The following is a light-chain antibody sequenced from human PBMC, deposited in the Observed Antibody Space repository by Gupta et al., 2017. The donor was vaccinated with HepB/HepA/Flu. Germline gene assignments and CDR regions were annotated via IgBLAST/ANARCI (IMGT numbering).Light chain of an antibody. J-gene: IGLJ2*01. CDR3: QVWDSSSDHVV. CDR2: DDS. Sequence: SYVLTQPPSVSLAPGRTATIACGGKDIGSKSVHWYQQKPGQAPVLVVYDDSDRPSGIPERFSGSNSGNTATLTISRLEAGDEADYYCQVWDSSSDHVVFGGGTKLT. V-gene: IGLV3-21*03. CDR1: DIGSKS.